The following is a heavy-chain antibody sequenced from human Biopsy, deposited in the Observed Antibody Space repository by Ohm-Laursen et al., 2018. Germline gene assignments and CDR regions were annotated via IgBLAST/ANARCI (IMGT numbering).Heavy chain of an antibody. V-gene: IGHV4-39*02. J-gene: IGHJ5*02. CDR3: ARDYDTSGYYYVS. CDR1: GGSISNNNYY. CDR2: IFYRGST. Sequence: SETLSLTCTVSGGSISNNNYYWGWIRQPPGKGLEWIGSIFYRGSTHYKLSLKSRVNISVDTSKNHFSLKLNSVTAADTAVYYCARDYDTSGYYYVSWGQGTLVTVSS. D-gene: IGHD3-22*01.